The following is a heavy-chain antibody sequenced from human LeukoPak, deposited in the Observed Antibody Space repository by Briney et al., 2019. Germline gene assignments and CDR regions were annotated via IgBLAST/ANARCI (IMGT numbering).Heavy chain of an antibody. CDR1: GFTFGSYW. CDR3: LGSGSGHYYFDF. J-gene: IGHJ4*02. CDR2: INNDGSST. D-gene: IGHD6-25*01. Sequence: PGGSLRLSCAASGFTFGSYWMHWVRQGPGKELVCVSRINNDGSSTMYADSVKGRFTISRDNAKNMLYLQMSSLRVEDTAVYYCLGSGSGHYYFDFWAQGALVTVSS. V-gene: IGHV3-74*03.